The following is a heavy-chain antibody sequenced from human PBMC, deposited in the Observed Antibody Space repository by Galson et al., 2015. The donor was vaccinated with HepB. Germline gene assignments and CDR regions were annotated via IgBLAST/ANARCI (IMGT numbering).Heavy chain of an antibody. CDR1: GSTFTSYA. J-gene: IGHJ4*02. V-gene: IGHV3-23*01. CDR3: AKDNDVKADADNPHYFDF. Sequence: SLRLSCAASGSTFTSYAMTWVRQAPGKGLEWVSTVSRSGGNTFYADSVKGRFTISKDNSKNTMYLQMNSLRAEDSAIYYCAKDNDVKADADNPHYFDFWGQGTLVTVSS. D-gene: IGHD1-1*01. CDR2: VSRSGGNT.